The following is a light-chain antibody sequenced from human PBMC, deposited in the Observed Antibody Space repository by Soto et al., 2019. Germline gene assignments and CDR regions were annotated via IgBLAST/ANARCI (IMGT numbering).Light chain of an antibody. Sequence: QSALTQPASVSGSPGQSITISCTGTSSDVGGYNYVSWYQQHPGKAPKLIIYEVSNRPTGVSNHFSGSKSGHTASLTISGLQSEDEADYFCTSYTSSSTLDVFGTGTKVTVL. CDR1: SSDVGGYNY. V-gene: IGLV2-14*01. CDR2: EVS. CDR3: TSYTSSSTLDV. J-gene: IGLJ1*01.